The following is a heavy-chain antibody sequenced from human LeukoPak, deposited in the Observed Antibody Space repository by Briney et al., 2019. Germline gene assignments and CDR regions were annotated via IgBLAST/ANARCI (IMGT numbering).Heavy chain of an antibody. CDR2: ISSSSSYI. CDR3: ARDQRDYYDSSGQPGDFDY. V-gene: IGHV3-21*01. Sequence: PGGSLRLSCAASGFTFSSYSMNWVRQAPGKGLEGVSSISSSSSYIYYADSVKGRFTISRDNAKNSLYLQMNSLRAEDTAVYYCARDQRDYYDSSGQPGDFDYWGQGTLVTVSS. J-gene: IGHJ4*02. CDR1: GFTFSSYS. D-gene: IGHD3-22*01.